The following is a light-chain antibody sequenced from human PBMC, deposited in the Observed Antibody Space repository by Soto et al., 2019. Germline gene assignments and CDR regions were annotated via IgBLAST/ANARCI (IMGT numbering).Light chain of an antibody. CDR2: GAS. V-gene: IGKV3-20*01. CDR1: QSVSSTH. Sequence: EIVLTQSPGTLSLSPGERATLSCRASQSVSSTHLAWYQQKPGQAPRLLIFGASSRATGIPDRFSGSGSGTDFTLTISRLEPEDFAVYYCQHFCSSLWTFGQGTKVEIK. CDR3: QHFCSSLWT. J-gene: IGKJ1*01.